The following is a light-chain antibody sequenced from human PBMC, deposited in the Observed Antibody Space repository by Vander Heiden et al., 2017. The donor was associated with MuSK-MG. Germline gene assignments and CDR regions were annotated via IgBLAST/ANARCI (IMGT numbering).Light chain of an antibody. CDR1: QGISSA. V-gene: IGKV1D-13*01. CDR2: DAS. Sequence: ALQLTQSPSSLSPSVGDSVTITYPPRQGISSALAWYQQKRGKAPKLLIYDASTWESGVPSRFSGSGSGTDFTLTISSLQPEDFAAYYCQQVNNYPITFGGGTKVEIK. CDR3: QQVNNYPIT. J-gene: IGKJ4*01.